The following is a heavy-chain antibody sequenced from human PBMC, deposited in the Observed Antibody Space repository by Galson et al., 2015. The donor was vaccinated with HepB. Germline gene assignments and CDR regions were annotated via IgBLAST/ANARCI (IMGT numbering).Heavy chain of an antibody. J-gene: IGHJ6*02. CDR2: IKQDGSEK. CDR1: GFTFSSYW. Sequence: SLRLSCAASGFTFSSYWMSWVRQAPGKGLEWVANIKQDGSEKYYVDSVKGRFTISRDNAKNSLYLQMNSLRAEDTAVYYCATYYYGSGSYYNVLWNYYYGMDVWGQGTTVTVSS. D-gene: IGHD3-10*01. CDR3: ATYYYGSGSYYNVLWNYYYGMDV. V-gene: IGHV3-7*03.